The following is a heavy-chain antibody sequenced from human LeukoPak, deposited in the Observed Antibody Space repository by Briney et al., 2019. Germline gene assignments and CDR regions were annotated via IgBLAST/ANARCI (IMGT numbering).Heavy chain of an antibody. CDR2: ISLRGNYI. CDR3: ARDATMIRGVIITYYYYMDV. V-gene: IGHV3-21*01. CDR1: GFTFSSYS. D-gene: IGHD3-10*01. J-gene: IGHJ6*03. Sequence: GGSLRLSCAGSGFTFSSYSMNWVRQAPGKGLEWVSSISLRGNYIYYADSVKGRFTISRDNAKNSLYLQMDSLRAEDTGVYYCARDATMIRGVIITYYYYMDVWGKGTTVTISS.